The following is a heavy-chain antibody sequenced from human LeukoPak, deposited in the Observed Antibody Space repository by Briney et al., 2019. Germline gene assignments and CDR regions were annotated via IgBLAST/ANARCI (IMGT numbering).Heavy chain of an antibody. CDR2: IRYDGSNK. CDR3: AKDRVKTHHLDY. CDR1: GFTFSSYG. D-gene: IGHD1-14*01. J-gene: IGHJ4*02. V-gene: IGHV3-30*02. Sequence: GSLRLSCAASGFTFSSYGMHWVRQAPGKGLEWVAFIRYDGSNKYYADSVKGRFTISRDNSKNTLYLQMNSLRAEDTAVYYCAKDRVKTHHLDYWGQGTLVTVSS.